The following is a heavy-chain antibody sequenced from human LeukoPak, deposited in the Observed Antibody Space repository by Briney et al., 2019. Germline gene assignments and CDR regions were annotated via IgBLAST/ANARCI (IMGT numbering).Heavy chain of an antibody. CDR1: GGSISSGGYS. CDR3: ARVGCSSTSCYTGWFDP. V-gene: IGHV4-30-2*01. D-gene: IGHD2-2*02. CDR2: IYHSGST. J-gene: IGHJ5*02. Sequence: PSQTLSLTCAVSGGSISSGGYSWSWIRQPPGKGLEWIGYIYHSGSTYHNPSLKSRVTISVDRSKNQFSLKLSSVTAADTAVYYCARVGCSSTSCYTGWFDPWGQGTLVTVSS.